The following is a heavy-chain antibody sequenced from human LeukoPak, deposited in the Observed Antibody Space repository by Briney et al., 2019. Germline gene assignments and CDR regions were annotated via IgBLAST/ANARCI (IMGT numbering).Heavy chain of an antibody. CDR2: IYYSGST. J-gene: IGHJ3*02. D-gene: IGHD2-2*02. Sequence: SETLSLTCTVSGGSISTYYWSWIRQPPGKGLEWIGYIYYSGSTNYNPSLKSRVTISVDTSKNQFSLYLSSVTAADTAVYYCASSNGYCSSTSCYNHAFDIWGQGTMVTVSS. CDR3: ASSNGYCSSTSCYNHAFDI. V-gene: IGHV4-59*01. CDR1: GGSISTYY.